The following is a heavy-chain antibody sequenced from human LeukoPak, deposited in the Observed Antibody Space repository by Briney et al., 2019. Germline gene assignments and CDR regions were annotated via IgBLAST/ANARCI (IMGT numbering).Heavy chain of an antibody. CDR1: GFTFSSHW. V-gene: IGHV3-7*04. CDR3: ARGPRRYSSSWYKIRFDP. CDR2: IKDDGSEK. D-gene: IGHD6-13*01. J-gene: IGHJ5*02. Sequence: PGGSLRLSCAGSGFTFSSHWMNWVRQAPVKGLEWVASIKDDGSEKHFLDSVNGRFAISRDNAKNSLYLQMSSLRAEDTAVYYCARGPRRYSSSWYKIRFDPWGQGTLVTVSS.